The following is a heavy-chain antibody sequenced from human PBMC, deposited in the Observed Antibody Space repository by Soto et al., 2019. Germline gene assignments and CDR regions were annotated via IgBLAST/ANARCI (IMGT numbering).Heavy chain of an antibody. D-gene: IGHD1-26*01. CDR1: GYTFSDYF. CDR2: INPKTAAT. Sequence: ASVKVSCTASGYTFSDYFIQWLRQAPGQGLEWVAWINPKTAATNYAKKFQDRVTVTSDTSFSTAYLELTRLRPDDTALYYCARIKWGLDYYSGMDVWGQGTAVTVSS. V-gene: IGHV1-2*02. J-gene: IGHJ6*02. CDR3: ARIKWGLDYYSGMDV.